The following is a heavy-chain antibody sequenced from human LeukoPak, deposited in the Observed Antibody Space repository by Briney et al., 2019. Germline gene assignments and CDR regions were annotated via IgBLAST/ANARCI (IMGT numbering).Heavy chain of an antibody. CDR3: ARVVNGDVDY. D-gene: IGHD2-21*02. CDR2: INASSNYI. J-gene: IGHJ4*02. Sequence: GGSLRLSYAASGFTFSNTNMNWVRQAPGKGLKWVSFINASSNYIYYADSMKGRFTISRDNAQNSLYLQMNSLRAEDTAVYFCARVVNGDVDYWGQGTLVTVSS. V-gene: IGHV3-21*06. CDR1: GFTFSNTN.